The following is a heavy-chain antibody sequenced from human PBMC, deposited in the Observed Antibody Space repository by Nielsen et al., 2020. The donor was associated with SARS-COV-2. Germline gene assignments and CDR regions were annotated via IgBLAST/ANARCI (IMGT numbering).Heavy chain of an antibody. Sequence: GESLKISCKGFGDRFTSYWIGWVRQMPGKGLELMGVIYPSDSATRYSPSFQGQVTISADESINTAYLQWSSLKASDTAMYYCARRGYSYGSRLNYYYMDVWGKGTTVTVSS. D-gene: IGHD5-18*01. CDR2: IYPSDSAT. CDR1: GDRFTSYW. V-gene: IGHV5-51*01. CDR3: ARRGYSYGSRLNYYYMDV. J-gene: IGHJ6*03.